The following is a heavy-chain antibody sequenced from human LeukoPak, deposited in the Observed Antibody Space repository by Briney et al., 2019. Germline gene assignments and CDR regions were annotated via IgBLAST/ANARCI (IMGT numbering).Heavy chain of an antibody. V-gene: IGHV3-43D*03. CDR1: GFIFDDYA. CDR3: ARGPVGSAYCDY. D-gene: IGHD1-26*01. J-gene: IGHJ4*02. Sequence: GGSLRLSCAASGFIFDDYAMHWVRQAPGKGLEWVSLISWDGGSTYYADSVKGRFTISRDNSKNSLYLQMNSRRAEDTALYYCARGPVGSAYCDYWGQGTLVTVSS. CDR2: ISWDGGST.